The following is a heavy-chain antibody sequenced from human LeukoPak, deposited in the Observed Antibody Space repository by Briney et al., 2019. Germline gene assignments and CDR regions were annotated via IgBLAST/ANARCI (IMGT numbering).Heavy chain of an antibody. CDR2: INHSGST. D-gene: IGHD1/OR15-1a*01. CDR1: GGSFSDYY. V-gene: IGHV4-34*01. J-gene: IGHJ4*02. CDR3: ARTNNVFYYFDY. Sequence: SETLSLTCAVYGGSFSDYYWSWIRQPPGKGLEWIGEINHSGSTNYNPSLKSRVTTSVDTSKNQFSLKLGSVTAADTAVYYCARTNNVFYYFDYWGQGTRVTVSS.